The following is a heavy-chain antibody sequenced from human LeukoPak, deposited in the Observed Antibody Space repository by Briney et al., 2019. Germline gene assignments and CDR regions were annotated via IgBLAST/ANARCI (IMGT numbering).Heavy chain of an antibody. CDR3: ATVSSYYYDSSGYYDY. CDR1: GYTFTGYY. J-gene: IGHJ4*02. D-gene: IGHD3-22*01. Sequence: ASVKVSCKASGYTFTGYYMHWVRQAPGQGLEWMGWINPNSGGTNYAQKFQGRVTMTRDTSISTAYMELRSLRSDDTAVYYCATVSSYYYDSSGYYDYWGQGTLVTVSS. CDR2: INPNSGGT. V-gene: IGHV1-2*02.